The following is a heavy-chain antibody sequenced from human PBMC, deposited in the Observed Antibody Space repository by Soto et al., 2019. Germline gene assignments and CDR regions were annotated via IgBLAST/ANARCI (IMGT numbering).Heavy chain of an antibody. D-gene: IGHD3-9*01. Sequence: PSGTLSLTCTISGGSISVYYWSWIRQSPRQGLEWIWYVYDNGRPYYSPSLRSRVTISADTSKNQISLKLTSATAADTAVYYCARGVGSSPPRYWGQGTLVTVSS. J-gene: IGHJ4*02. V-gene: IGHV4-59*01. CDR3: ARGVGSSPPRY. CDR2: VYDNGRP. CDR1: GGSISVYY.